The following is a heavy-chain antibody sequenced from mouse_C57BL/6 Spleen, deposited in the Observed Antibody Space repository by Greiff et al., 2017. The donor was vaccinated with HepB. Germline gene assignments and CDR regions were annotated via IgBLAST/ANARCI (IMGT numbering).Heavy chain of an antibody. CDR2: IDPSDSET. CDR1: GYTFTSYW. D-gene: IGHD1-1*01. J-gene: IGHJ3*01. Sequence: VQLQQPGAELVRPGSSVKLSCKASGYTFTSYWMHWVKQRPIQGLEWIGNIDPSDSETHYNQKFKDKATLTVDKSSSTAYMQLSSLTSEDSAVYYCARSAPHYYGSSYWFAYWGQGTLVTVSA. CDR3: ARSAPHYYGSSYWFAY. V-gene: IGHV1-52*01.